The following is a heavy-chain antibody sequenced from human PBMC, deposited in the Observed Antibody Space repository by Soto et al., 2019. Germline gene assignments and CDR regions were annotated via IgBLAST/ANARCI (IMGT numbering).Heavy chain of an antibody. J-gene: IGHJ6*02. Sequence: GASVKVSCKASGYTFTGYYMHWVRQAPGQGLEWMGWINPNSGGTNYAQKFQGWVTMTRDTSISTAYMELSRLRSDDTAVYYCARDQEGAVAGPSAIMDVWGQGTTVTVS. D-gene: IGHD6-19*01. CDR1: GYTFTGYY. CDR3: ARDQEGAVAGPSAIMDV. V-gene: IGHV1-2*04. CDR2: INPNSGGT.